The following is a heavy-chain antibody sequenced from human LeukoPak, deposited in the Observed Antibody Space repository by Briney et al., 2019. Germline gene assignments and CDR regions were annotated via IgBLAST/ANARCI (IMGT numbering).Heavy chain of an antibody. D-gene: IGHD2-15*01. CDR3: ARGFRNAYCSGGSCYRGSWFDP. V-gene: IGHV4-39*07. Sequence: SETLSLTCTVSGGSISSSSYYWGWIRQPPGKGLEWIGEINHSGSTNYNPSPKSRVTISVDTSKNQFSLKLSSVTAADTAVYYCARGFRNAYCSGGSCYRGSWFDPWGQGTLVTVSS. CDR2: INHSGST. J-gene: IGHJ5*02. CDR1: GGSISSSSYY.